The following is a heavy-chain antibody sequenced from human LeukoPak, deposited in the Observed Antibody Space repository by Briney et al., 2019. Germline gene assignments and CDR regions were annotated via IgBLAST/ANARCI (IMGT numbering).Heavy chain of an antibody. Sequence: PGGALRLSCVAPGFTFSTSALSWVRQALGKGLEWVSAISGSGGKTFYADSVKGRFTISRDKSQNTLYLYMNSLRADDTAVYYCGKEMTSMFTVEYWGQGTLVTVSS. CDR3: GKEMTSMFTVEY. CDR2: ISGSGGKT. D-gene: IGHD3-16*01. V-gene: IGHV3-23*01. J-gene: IGHJ4*02. CDR1: GFTFSTSA.